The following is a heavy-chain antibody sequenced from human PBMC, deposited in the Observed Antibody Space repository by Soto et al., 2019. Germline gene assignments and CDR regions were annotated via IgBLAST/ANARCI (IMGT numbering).Heavy chain of an antibody. CDR3: ARDLYPGSIGRLDP. CDR1: GGSISSGGYY. J-gene: IGHJ5*02. V-gene: IGHV4-31*03. CDR2: IYYSGST. D-gene: IGHD2-8*01. Sequence: PSETLSLTCTVSGGSISSGGYYWSWIRQHPGKGLEWIGYIYYSGSTYYNPSLKSRVTISVDTSKNQFSLKLSSVTAADTAVYYCARDLYPGSIGRLDPWGQGTLVTVSS.